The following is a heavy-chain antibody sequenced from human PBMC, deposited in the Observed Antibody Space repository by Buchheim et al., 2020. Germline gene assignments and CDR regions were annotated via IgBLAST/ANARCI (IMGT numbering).Heavy chain of an antibody. Sequence: EVELVESGGTLVQPGGSLRLSCAASGFTFSDYWMTWVRQAPGKGLEWVANIKEDGSQKYYVASVKGRFNISRDNAKNSLFLQMNSLKVEDTAVYFCARDVTHPIDSWGQGTL. V-gene: IGHV3-7*01. D-gene: IGHD2-15*01. J-gene: IGHJ4*02. CDR3: ARDVTHPIDS. CDR1: GFTFSDYW. CDR2: IKEDGSQK.